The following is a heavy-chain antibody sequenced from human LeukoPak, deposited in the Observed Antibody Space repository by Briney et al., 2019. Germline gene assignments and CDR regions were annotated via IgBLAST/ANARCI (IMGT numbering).Heavy chain of an antibody. Sequence: SETLSLTCTVSGGSISSYYWSWIRQPPGKGLEWIGYIYYSGSTNYNPSLKSRVTISVDTSKNQFSLKLSSVTAADTAVYYCARVGVTTGEGAFDIWGQGTMVTVSS. J-gene: IGHJ3*02. V-gene: IGHV4-59*01. CDR2: IYYSGST. D-gene: IGHD4-17*01. CDR1: GGSISSYY. CDR3: ARVGVTTGEGAFDI.